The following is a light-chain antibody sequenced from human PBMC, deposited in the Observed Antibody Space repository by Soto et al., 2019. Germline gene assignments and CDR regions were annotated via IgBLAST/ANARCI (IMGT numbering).Light chain of an antibody. CDR1: RSNIERNT. V-gene: IGLV1-44*01. CDR3: AAWDDSLNGLV. CDR2: GSN. J-gene: IGLJ1*01. Sequence: QSVVTQPPSASGTPGQTVTISCSGSRSNIERNTVNWYQQLPGMAPKVLIYGSNQRPSGVPDRFSGSKSGTSASLAISGLQSEDEADYYCAAWDDSLNGLVFGTGTKVTVL.